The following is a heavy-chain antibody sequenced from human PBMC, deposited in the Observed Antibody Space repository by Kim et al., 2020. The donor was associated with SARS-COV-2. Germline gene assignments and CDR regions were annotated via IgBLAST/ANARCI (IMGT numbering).Heavy chain of an antibody. V-gene: IGHV3-30*01. D-gene: IGHD3-10*01. J-gene: IGHJ4*02. Sequence: VDSVKGRFTISRDNSKKTLYLQMNSLRAEDTAAYYCARSYGSGSYYFDYWGQGTLVTVSS. CDR3: ARSYGSGSYYFDY.